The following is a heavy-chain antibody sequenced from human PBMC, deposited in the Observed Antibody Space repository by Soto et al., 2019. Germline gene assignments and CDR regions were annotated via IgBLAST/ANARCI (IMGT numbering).Heavy chain of an antibody. CDR1: GFTFSSYA. CDR3: AKGSIVVVVAAISFDY. D-gene: IGHD2-15*01. J-gene: IGHJ4*02. Sequence: GGSLRLSCAASGFTFSSYAMSWVRQAPGKGLEWVSAISGSGGSTYYADSVKGRFTISRDNSKNTLYLQMNSLRAEDTAVYYCAKGSIVVVVAAISFDYWGQGTLVTVSS. CDR2: ISGSGGST. V-gene: IGHV3-23*01.